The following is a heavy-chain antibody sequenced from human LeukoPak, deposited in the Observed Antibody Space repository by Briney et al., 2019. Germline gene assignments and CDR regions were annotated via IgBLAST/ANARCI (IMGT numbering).Heavy chain of an antibody. Sequence: ASVKVSCKASGYTFTSYDINWVRQATGQGLEWMGWINPNSGNTGYAQKFQGRVTMTRNTSISTAYMELSSLRSEDTAVYYCARGLVTIFGGVPHGMDVWGQGTTVTVSS. V-gene: IGHV1-8*01. J-gene: IGHJ6*02. CDR2: INPNSGNT. CDR3: ARGLVTIFGGVPHGMDV. CDR1: GYTFTSYD. D-gene: IGHD3-3*01.